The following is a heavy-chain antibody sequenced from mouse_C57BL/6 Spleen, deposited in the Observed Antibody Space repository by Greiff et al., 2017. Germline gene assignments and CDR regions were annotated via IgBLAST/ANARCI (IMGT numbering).Heavy chain of an antibody. D-gene: IGHD2-4*01. Sequence: EVKLMESGEGLVKPGGSLKLSCAASGFTFSSYAMSWVRQTPEKRLEWVAYISSGGDYIYYADTVKGRFTISRDNARNTLYLQMSSPKSEDTAMYYCTRVYYDYDAWFAYWGQGTLVTVSA. CDR1: GFTFSSYA. V-gene: IGHV5-9-1*02. J-gene: IGHJ3*01. CDR3: TRVYYDYDAWFAY. CDR2: ISSGGDYI.